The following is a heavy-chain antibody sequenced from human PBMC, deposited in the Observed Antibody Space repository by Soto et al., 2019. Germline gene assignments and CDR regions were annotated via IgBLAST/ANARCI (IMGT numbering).Heavy chain of an antibody. CDR3: ARRYGGNFDY. CDR1: GGSIDGYY. Sequence: SETLCLTCGVAGGSIDGYYWSWIRQPPGKGLEWIGYIYYSGSTNYNPSLKSRVTISVDTSKNQFSLKLSSVTAADTAVYYCARRYGGNFDYWGQGTLVTVSS. J-gene: IGHJ4*02. CDR2: IYYSGST. V-gene: IGHV4-59*01. D-gene: IGHD1-26*01.